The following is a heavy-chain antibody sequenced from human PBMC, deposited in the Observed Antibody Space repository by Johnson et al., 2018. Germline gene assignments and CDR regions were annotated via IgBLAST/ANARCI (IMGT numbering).Heavy chain of an antibody. D-gene: IGHD3-16*01. CDR1: GFTFSNYN. CDR2: IGTGGDT. J-gene: IGHJ3*02. V-gene: IGHV3-13*01. CDR3: ARTYTFDM. Sequence: VQLVESGGGLVQXGGSLRLSCAASGFTFSNYNMHWVRQATGKGLEWVSGIGTGGDTYYSASVKGRFTISREDAKNSLYLQLNSLRAGDTAVYYCARTYTFDMWGQGTVVTVSS.